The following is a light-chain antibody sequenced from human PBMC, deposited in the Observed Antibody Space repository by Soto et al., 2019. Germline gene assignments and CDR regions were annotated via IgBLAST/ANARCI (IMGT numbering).Light chain of an antibody. CDR2: KAS. Sequence: DIQMTQSPSTLSASVGDRVTVTCRASQTSSIWLAWYQQKPGKAPRLLIYKASSLESGVPSRFSGSGSGTEFTLTTSNLQPDDFATYYCQQYHSYPLTFGPGTRVDIK. CDR3: QQYHSYPLT. J-gene: IGKJ3*01. CDR1: QTSSIW. V-gene: IGKV1-5*03.